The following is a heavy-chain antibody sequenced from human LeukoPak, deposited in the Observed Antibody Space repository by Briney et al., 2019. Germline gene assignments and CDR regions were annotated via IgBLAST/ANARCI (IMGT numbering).Heavy chain of an antibody. CDR1: GYSISSGYY. CDR3: ARGRDVEWELLPGYYFDY. J-gene: IGHJ4*02. CDR2: IYHSGST. Sequence: SETLSLTCTVSGYSISSGYYWGWIRQPPGKGLEWIGSIYHSGSTYYNPSLKSRVTISVDTSKNQFSLKLSSVTAADTAVYYCARGRDVEWELLPGYYFDYWGQGTLVTVSS. V-gene: IGHV4-38-2*02. D-gene: IGHD1-26*01.